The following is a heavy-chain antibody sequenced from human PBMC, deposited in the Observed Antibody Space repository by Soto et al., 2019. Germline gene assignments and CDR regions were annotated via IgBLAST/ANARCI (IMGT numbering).Heavy chain of an antibody. Sequence: GGSLRLSCAASGFTFSSYWMSWVRQAPGKGLEWVANIKQDGSEKDYVDPVKGRFTISRDNAKNSLYLQMNSLRAEDTAVYYCARDTSQYYDILTGYYGFDYWGQGTLVTVSS. CDR1: GFTFSSYW. D-gene: IGHD3-9*01. J-gene: IGHJ4*02. CDR3: ARDTSQYYDILTGYYGFDY. CDR2: IKQDGSEK. V-gene: IGHV3-7*03.